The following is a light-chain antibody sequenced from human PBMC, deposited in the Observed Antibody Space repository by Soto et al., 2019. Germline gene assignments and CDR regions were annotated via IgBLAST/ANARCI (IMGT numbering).Light chain of an antibody. V-gene: IGKV3-11*01. CDR2: DAS. CDR3: QQGSNWPQYT. J-gene: IGKJ2*01. Sequence: EIVLTQSPATLSLSPGERATLSCRASQSVSSYLAWYQQKPGQAPRLLIYDASNRATGIPARFSGSGSGTDFTLTISSQEPEDFAVYYCQQGSNWPQYTFGQGTKVEIK. CDR1: QSVSSY.